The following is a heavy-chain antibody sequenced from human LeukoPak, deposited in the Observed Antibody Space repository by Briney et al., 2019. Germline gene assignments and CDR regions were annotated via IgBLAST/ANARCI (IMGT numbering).Heavy chain of an antibody. D-gene: IGHD3-10*01. CDR3: ARDPVTMVRGATPPY. CDR2: IYYSGST. V-gene: IGHV4-30-4*01. J-gene: IGHJ4*02. CDR1: GGAISSGDYY. Sequence: SETLSLTCTVSGGAISSGDYYWSWIRQPPGKGLEWIGYIYYSGSTYYNPSLKSRVTISVDTSKNQFSLKLSSVTVADTAVYYCARDPVTMVRGATPPYWGQGTLVTVSS.